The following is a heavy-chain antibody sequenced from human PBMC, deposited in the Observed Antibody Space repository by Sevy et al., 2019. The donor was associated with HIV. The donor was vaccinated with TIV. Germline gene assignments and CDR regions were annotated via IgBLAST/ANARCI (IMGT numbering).Heavy chain of an antibody. CDR3: LRTAGLTGSYEY. Sequence: GGYLRLSCAASGFTFTNFPMHWVRQAPGRGLEWVAIISFNGNHEFYADSVKGRFTISRDNSKSILYLQMNSLRREDTAVYYCLRTAGLTGSYEYWGQGTQVTVSS. D-gene: IGHD3-9*01. J-gene: IGHJ4*02. CDR1: GFTFTNFP. CDR2: ISFNGNHE. V-gene: IGHV3-30-3*01.